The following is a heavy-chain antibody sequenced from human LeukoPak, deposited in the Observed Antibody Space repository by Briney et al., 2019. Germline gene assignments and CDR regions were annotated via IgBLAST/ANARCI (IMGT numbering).Heavy chain of an antibody. V-gene: IGHV3-30*02. CDR2: IRYDGSNK. CDR3: AKDSSPYYDILTGLDY. D-gene: IGHD3-9*01. CDR1: GFTFSSYG. J-gene: IGHJ4*02. Sequence: PGGSLRLSCAASGFTFSSYGMHWVRQAPGKGLEWVAFIRYDGSNKYYADSVKGRFTISRDNSKNTLYLQMNSLRAEDTAVYYCAKDSSPYYDILTGLDYWGQGTLVTVSS.